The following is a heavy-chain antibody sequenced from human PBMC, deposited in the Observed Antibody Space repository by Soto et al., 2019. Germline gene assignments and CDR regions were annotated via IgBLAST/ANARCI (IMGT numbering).Heavy chain of an antibody. CDR3: ASEAPRADY. V-gene: IGHV1-18*01. Sequence: QVQLVQSGAEVKKPGASVKVSCKASGYTFTSYGISWVRQAPGQGLEWMGWIRAYNGNTNYAQKLQGRVTMTTDTSTSPAYMELSCLRADDTAVYCWASEAPRADYWGQGTLVTVSS. CDR1: GYTFTSYG. CDR2: IRAYNGNT. J-gene: IGHJ4*02.